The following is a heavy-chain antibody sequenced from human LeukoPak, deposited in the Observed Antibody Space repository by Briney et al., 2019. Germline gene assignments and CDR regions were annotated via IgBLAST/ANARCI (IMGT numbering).Heavy chain of an antibody. J-gene: IGHJ4*02. D-gene: IGHD3-3*01. CDR2: ISGSGGST. V-gene: IGHV3-23*01. CDR1: GFTFSSYA. CDR3: AKDQDIYDFWSGYYLAYDY. Sequence: GGFLRLSCAASGFTFSSYAMSWVRQAPGKGLEWVSAISGSGGSTYYADSVKGRFTISRDNSKNTLYLQMNSLRAEDTAVYYCAKDQDIYDFWSGYYLAYDYWGQGTLVTVSS.